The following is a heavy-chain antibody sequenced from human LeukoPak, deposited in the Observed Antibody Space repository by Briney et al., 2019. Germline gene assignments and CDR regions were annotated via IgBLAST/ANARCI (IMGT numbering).Heavy chain of an antibody. Sequence: GGSLRLSCAASGLSFSGYWMTWVRPAPGKGLEWVANIKEDGSEKYYADFVKGRFTISRDNAKNSLDLQMNSLRAEDTAVYYCARRGSTDYWGQGTLVTVSS. CDR2: IKEDGSEK. D-gene: IGHD2/OR15-2a*01. V-gene: IGHV3-7*03. CDR3: ARRGSTDY. J-gene: IGHJ4*02. CDR1: GLSFSGYW.